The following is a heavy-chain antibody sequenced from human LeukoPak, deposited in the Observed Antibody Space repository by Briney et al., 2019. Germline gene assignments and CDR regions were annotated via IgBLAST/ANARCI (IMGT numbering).Heavy chain of an antibody. CDR3: ARDVVSGTPGFDI. Sequence: SETLSLTCTVSGGSISSYYWSRIRQPPGKGLEWIGYTHYSGSTNYNPSLKSRVTMSVDTSKNQFSLKLSSVAAAGTAVYYCARDVVSGTPGFDIWGQGTMVTVSS. J-gene: IGHJ3*02. CDR2: THYSGST. D-gene: IGHD1-14*01. V-gene: IGHV4-59*01. CDR1: GGSISSYY.